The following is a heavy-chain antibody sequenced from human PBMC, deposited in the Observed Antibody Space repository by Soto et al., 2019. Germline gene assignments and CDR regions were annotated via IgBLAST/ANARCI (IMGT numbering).Heavy chain of an antibody. V-gene: IGHV4-31*03. D-gene: IGHD2-15*01. CDR1: GGSISSGGYY. Sequence: QVQLQESGPGLVKPSQTLSLTCTVSGGSISSGGYYWSWIRQHPGKGLEWIGYIYYSGSTYYNPSRKNRVTISVDTSKNQFSLKLSSVTAADTAVYYCAGRGRVVVVAARSRSSDAFDIWGQGTMVTVSS. J-gene: IGHJ3*02. CDR2: IYYSGST. CDR3: AGRGRVVVVAARSRSSDAFDI.